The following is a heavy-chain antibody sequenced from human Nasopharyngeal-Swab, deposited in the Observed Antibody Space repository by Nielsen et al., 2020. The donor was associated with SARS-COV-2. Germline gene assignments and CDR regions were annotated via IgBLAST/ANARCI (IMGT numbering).Heavy chain of an antibody. J-gene: IGHJ4*02. CDR2: IIPILGIA. CDR1: GGTFSSYA. V-gene: IGHV1-69*04. CDR3: ARDSQPSGDILTGQIH. Sequence: SAKVSCKASGGTFSSYAISWVRQAPGQGLEWMGRIIPILGIANYAQKFQGRVTITADKTTSTAYMELSSLRSEDTAVYYCARDSQPSGDILTGQIHWGQGTLVTVSS. D-gene: IGHD3-9*01.